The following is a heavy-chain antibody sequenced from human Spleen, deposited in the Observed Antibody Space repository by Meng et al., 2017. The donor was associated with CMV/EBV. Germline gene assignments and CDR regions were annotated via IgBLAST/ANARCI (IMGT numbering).Heavy chain of an antibody. CDR2: VSGSGGGT. V-gene: IGHV3-23*01. D-gene: IGHD4-17*01. Sequence: GESLKISCAASGFTYDSYAMNWIRQAPGKGLEWVSAVSGSGGGTYYADSVKGRFTISRDNSKNTMYLQMDSLRAEDTAVYYCARDVQALDLDYGDYPPLSYFDYWGQGTLVTVSS. CDR1: GFTYDSYA. CDR3: ARDVQALDLDYGDYPPLSYFDY. J-gene: IGHJ4*02.